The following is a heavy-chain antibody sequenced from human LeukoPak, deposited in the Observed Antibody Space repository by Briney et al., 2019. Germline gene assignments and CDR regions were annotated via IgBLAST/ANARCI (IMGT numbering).Heavy chain of an antibody. D-gene: IGHD2-2*01. CDR2: ISYDGSNK. J-gene: IGHJ6*04. CDR3: ARDKGYCSSTSCYGYYYYGMDV. Sequence: GGSLRLSCAASGFTFSSYAMHWVRQAPGKGLEWVAVISYDGSNKYYADSVKGRFTISRDNSKNTLYLRMNSLRAEDTAVYYCARDKGYCSSTSCYGYYYYGMDVWGKGTTVTVSS. CDR1: GFTFSSYA. V-gene: IGHV3-30*04.